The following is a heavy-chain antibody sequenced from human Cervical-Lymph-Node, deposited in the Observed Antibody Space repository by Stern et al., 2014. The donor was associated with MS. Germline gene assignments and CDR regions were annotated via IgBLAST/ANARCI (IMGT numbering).Heavy chain of an antibody. CDR3: ARVWSRYGDYGMDV. J-gene: IGHJ6*02. Sequence: QEQLVQSGSELKKPGASVKVSFKASGYIFTNYAMNWVRQAPGQGLEWMGWINTNTGTPTYAQGFTGRFVFSLDTSVSTAYLQISSLKAEDTAVYYCARVWSRYGDYGMDVWGQGTTVTVSS. CDR1: GYIFTNYA. V-gene: IGHV7-4-1*02. D-gene: IGHD4-17*01. CDR2: INTNTGTP.